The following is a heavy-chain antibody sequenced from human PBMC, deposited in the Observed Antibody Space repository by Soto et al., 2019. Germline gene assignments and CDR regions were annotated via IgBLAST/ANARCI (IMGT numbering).Heavy chain of an antibody. Sequence: QVHLQESGPGLVKPSETVSLTCTVSGGSVSSGSYYWSWIRQPPGKGLEWIGYIYYSGSTNYNPSLKSRVTISVDTSKNQFSLKLSSVTAADTAVYYCARDSPRHGGNSQYIDYCGQGTLVTVSS. CDR3: ARDSPRHGGNSQYIDY. J-gene: IGHJ4*02. D-gene: IGHD2-21*02. V-gene: IGHV4-61*01. CDR2: IYYSGST. CDR1: GGSVSSGSYY.